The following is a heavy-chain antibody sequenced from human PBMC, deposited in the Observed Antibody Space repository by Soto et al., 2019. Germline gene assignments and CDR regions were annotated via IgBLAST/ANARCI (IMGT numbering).Heavy chain of an antibody. J-gene: IGHJ6*03. CDR1: GFTFSSYW. Sequence: GGSLRLSCAASGFTFSSYWMHWVRQAPGKGLVWVSRINSDGSSTSYADSVKGRFTISRDNAKNTLYLQMNSLRAEDTAVYYCARAEYSYGSFLGYYYYYMDVWGKGTTVTVSS. V-gene: IGHV3-74*01. CDR3: ARAEYSYGSFLGYYYYYMDV. D-gene: IGHD5-18*01. CDR2: INSDGSST.